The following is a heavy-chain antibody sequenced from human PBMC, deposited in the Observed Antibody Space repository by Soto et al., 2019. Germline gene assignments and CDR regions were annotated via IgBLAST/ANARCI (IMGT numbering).Heavy chain of an antibody. V-gene: IGHV3-23*01. CDR1: GFTFSSYA. CDR3: AKSIHYGSGNPVDY. D-gene: IGHD3-10*01. J-gene: IGHJ4*02. CDR2: ISGSGGST. Sequence: GGSLRLSCAASGFTFSSYAMSWVRQAPGKGLEWVSAISGSGGSTYYADSVKGRFTISRDNSKNTLYLQMNSLRAEDTAVYYCAKSIHYGSGNPVDYWGQGTLVTVSS.